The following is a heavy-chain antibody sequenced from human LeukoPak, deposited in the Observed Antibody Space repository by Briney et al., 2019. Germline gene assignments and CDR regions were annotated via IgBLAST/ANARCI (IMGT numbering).Heavy chain of an antibody. CDR1: GFTFSDFW. Sequence: PGGSLRLSCAVSGFTFSDFWMNWVRWSPGKGLEWVASINQNGGETSYVDSVKGRFTISRDNPKNSLYLQMSSLRAEDTAVYYCARDGTAPGLYFDLWGQGTLVTVSS. D-gene: IGHD6-13*01. CDR3: ARDGTAPGLYFDL. V-gene: IGHV3-7*01. J-gene: IGHJ4*01. CDR2: INQNGGET.